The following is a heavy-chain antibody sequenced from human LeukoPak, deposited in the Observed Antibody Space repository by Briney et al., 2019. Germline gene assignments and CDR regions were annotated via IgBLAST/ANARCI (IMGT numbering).Heavy chain of an antibody. CDR2: MNPNSGNT. J-gene: IGHJ5*02. Sequence: ASVKVSCKASGYTFTTYDINWVRQATGQGLELMGWMNPNSGNTGYTQKFQGRVTMTRNTSISTAYMELSSLRSEDTAVYYCARGGGSGHKENWFDPWGQGTLVTVSS. CDR3: ARGGGSGHKENWFDP. V-gene: IGHV1-8*01. D-gene: IGHD6-19*01. CDR1: GYTFTTYD.